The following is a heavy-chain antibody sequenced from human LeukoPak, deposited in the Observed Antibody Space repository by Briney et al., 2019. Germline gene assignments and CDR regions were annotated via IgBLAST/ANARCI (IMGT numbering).Heavy chain of an antibody. V-gene: IGHV5-10-1*01. J-gene: IGHJ4*02. Sequence: GESLKISCKGSGYSFTSYWISWVRQMPGKGLEWMGRIDPSDSYTDYSPSFQGHVTVSADKSISTAYLQWSSLKASDTAMYYCARQYYDSSGCDYWGQGTLVTVSS. CDR1: GYSFTSYW. CDR2: IDPSDSYT. D-gene: IGHD3-22*01. CDR3: ARQYYDSSGCDY.